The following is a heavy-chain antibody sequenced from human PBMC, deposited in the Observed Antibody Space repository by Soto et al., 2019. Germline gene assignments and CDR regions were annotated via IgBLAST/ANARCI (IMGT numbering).Heavy chain of an antibody. V-gene: IGHV4-59*01. Sequence: NPSETLSLTCTVSGGSISSYYWSWIRQPPGKGLEWIGYIYYSGSTNYNPSLKSRVTISVDTSKNQFSLKLSSVTAADTAVYYCARPQYSSSNDAFDIWGQGTMVTVSS. CDR1: GGSISSYY. CDR2: IYYSGST. CDR3: ARPQYSSSNDAFDI. J-gene: IGHJ3*02. D-gene: IGHD6-6*01.